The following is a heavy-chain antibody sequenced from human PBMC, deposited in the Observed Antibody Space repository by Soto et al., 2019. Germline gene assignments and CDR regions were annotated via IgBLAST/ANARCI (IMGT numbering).Heavy chain of an antibody. CDR2: FYYSGPT. CDR1: GGSISSCF. Sequence: SETLSLTCTGSGGSISSCFWSWIRQPPGMGLEWIGSFYYSGPTKSNPSLKSRVSISVDTSKNQVSLNLSSVTAADTAVYYCAPISGYDLTLDYSGKGSMVTVSA. CDR3: APISGYDLTLDY. J-gene: IGHJ4*02. V-gene: IGHV4-59*01. D-gene: IGHD5-12*01.